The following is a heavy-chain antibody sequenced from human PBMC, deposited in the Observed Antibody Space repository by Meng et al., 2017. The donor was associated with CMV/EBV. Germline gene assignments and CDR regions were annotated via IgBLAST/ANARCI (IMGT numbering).Heavy chain of an antibody. D-gene: IGHD1-1*01. V-gene: IGHV1-8*03. Sequence: ASVKVSCKASGYTFTSYDINWVRQATGQGLEWMGWMNPNSGNTGYAQKFQGRVTITRNTSISTAYMELSSLRSEDTAVYYCARDSLEPTGVGFDFWGQGTLVTVSS. CDR3: ARDSLEPTGVGFDF. CDR1: GYTFTSYD. CDR2: MNPNSGNT. J-gene: IGHJ4*02.